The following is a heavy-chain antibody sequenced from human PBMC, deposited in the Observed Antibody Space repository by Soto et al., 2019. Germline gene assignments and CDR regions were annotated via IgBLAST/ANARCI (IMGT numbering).Heavy chain of an antibody. D-gene: IGHD3-16*01. CDR1: GYPLTAYY. CDR3: ARDRGGPDAFDI. CDR2: INPNSGAT. J-gene: IGHJ3*02. Sequence: ASVKVSCKASGYPLTAYYMHWVRQAPGQGLERMGWINPNSGATNYAQNFQGRVTMTRDTSITTAYMELSSLRPDDTAVYYCARDRGGPDAFDIWGQGTMVTVSS. V-gene: IGHV1-2*02.